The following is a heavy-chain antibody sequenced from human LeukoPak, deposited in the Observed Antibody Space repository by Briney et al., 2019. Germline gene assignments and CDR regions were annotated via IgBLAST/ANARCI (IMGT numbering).Heavy chain of an antibody. CDR2: IIPIFGTA. CDR1: RGTFSSYA. CDR3: ASPSGERKEDYFDY. Sequence: SVKVSCKASRGTFSSYALSWVRQAPGQGLEWMGGIIPIFGTANYAQKFQGRVTITADESTSTAYMELNSLRAEDTAVYYCASPSGERKEDYFDYWGQGTLFTVSS. V-gene: IGHV1-69*13. D-gene: IGHD6-19*01. J-gene: IGHJ4*02.